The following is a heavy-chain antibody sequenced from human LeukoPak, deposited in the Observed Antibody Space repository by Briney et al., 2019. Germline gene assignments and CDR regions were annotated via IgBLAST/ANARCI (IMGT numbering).Heavy chain of an antibody. CDR1: GFTFSSYA. D-gene: IGHD3-22*01. V-gene: IGHV3-23*01. CDR2: ISGGGGTT. J-gene: IGHJ4*02. Sequence: GGSLRLSCAASGFTFSSYAMSWVRQAPGKRLEWVSAISGGGGTTYYADSVKGRFTISRDNSKNTLFLQMNSLRAEDTAVYYCAKDSGPCTSGYYGHWGQGTLVTVSS. CDR3: AKDSGPCTSGYYGH.